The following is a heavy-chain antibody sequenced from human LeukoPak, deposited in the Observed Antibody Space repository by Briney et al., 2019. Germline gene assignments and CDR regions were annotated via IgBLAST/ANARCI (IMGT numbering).Heavy chain of an antibody. J-gene: IGHJ4*02. CDR2: ISRSGSTI. CDR1: GFTFSSYD. Sequence: GRSLRLSCAASGFTFSSYDMNWVRQAPGKGLEWVSYISRSGSTIYYADSVKGRVTISRDNAKNSLYLQMDSLRAEDTAMYYCARLPGGVVMNAGLYWGQGTLVTVSS. CDR3: ARLPGGVVMNAGLY. D-gene: IGHD2-21*01. V-gene: IGHV3-48*01.